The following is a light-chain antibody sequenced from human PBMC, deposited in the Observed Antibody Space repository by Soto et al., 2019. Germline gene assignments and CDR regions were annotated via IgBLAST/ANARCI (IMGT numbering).Light chain of an antibody. V-gene: IGLV4-60*03. CDR3: ETWDSNIRV. CDR1: SGPRSYI. Sequence: QSVLTQSSSASASLGSSVKLTCTLSSGPRSYIIAWHQQQPGTAPRYLMKLEGSGSYNKGSGVPDRFSGSSSGADRYLTMSTLQSEDEADYYCETWDSNIRVFGGGTKLTVL. CDR2: LEGSGSY. J-gene: IGLJ2*01.